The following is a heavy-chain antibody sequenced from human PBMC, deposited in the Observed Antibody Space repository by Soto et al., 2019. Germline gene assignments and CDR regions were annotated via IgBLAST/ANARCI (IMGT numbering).Heavy chain of an antibody. CDR3: TTEGILRYFDWLSLFDY. CDR1: GFTFSNSW. CDR2: IKSKTDGGTT. Sequence: GESLRLSCAASGFTFSNSWMSWVRQAPGKGLEWVGRIKSKTDGGTTDYAAPVKGRFTISRDDSKNTLYLQMNSLKTEDTAVYYCTTEGILRYFDWLSLFDYWGQGTLVTVSS. V-gene: IGHV3-15*01. J-gene: IGHJ4*02. D-gene: IGHD3-9*01.